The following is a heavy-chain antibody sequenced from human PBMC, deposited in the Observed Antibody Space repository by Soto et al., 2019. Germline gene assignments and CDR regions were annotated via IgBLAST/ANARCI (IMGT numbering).Heavy chain of an antibody. J-gene: IGHJ4*02. CDR2: IYPGDSDT. Sequence: GELQKISWKGSGYSFTNYWIGWVRQMPGKGLEWMGIIYPGDSDTRYSPSFQGQVTISADKSISTAYLQWSSLKASDSAMYYCARQPTVVRGVIDYWGQGTLVTVSS. D-gene: IGHD3-10*01. CDR3: ARQPTVVRGVIDY. CDR1: GYSFTNYW. V-gene: IGHV5-51*01.